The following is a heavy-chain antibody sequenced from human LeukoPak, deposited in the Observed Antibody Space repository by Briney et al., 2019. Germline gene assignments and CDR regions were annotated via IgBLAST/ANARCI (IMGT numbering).Heavy chain of an antibody. CDR1: GGSIGSYY. V-gene: IGHV4-59*01. Sequence: SETLSLTCTVSGGSIGSYYWSWIRRPPGRGLEWIGHIYYSGSTNYNPSLKSRVTISVDTSKNQFSLKLSSVTAADTAVYYCARAKSVFWFGEFSLYVWGKGTTVTISS. J-gene: IGHJ6*04. CDR3: ARAKSVFWFGEFSLYV. CDR2: IYYSGST. D-gene: IGHD3-10*01.